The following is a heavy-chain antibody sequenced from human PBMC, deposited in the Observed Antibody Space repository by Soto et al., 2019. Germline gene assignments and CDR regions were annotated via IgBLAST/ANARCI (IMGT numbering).Heavy chain of an antibody. CDR1: GGSISSSSYY. J-gene: IGHJ4*02. Sequence: PSETLSLTCTVSGGSISSSSYYWGWLRQPPGKGLEWIGSIYYSGSTYYNPSLKSRVTITVDTSKNQFSLKLSAVTAADTAVDYCARASSGYLVDYWGQGTLVTVSS. V-gene: IGHV4-39*01. CDR2: IYYSGST. D-gene: IGHD3-22*01. CDR3: ARASSGYLVDY.